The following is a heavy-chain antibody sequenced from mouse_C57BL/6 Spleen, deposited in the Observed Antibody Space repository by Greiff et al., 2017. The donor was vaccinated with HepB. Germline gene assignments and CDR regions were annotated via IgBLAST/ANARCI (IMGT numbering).Heavy chain of an antibody. CDR1: GYTFTDYY. V-gene: IGHV1-76*01. J-gene: IGHJ1*03. Sequence: QVQLKESGAELVRPGASVKLSCKASGYTFTDYYINWVKQRPGQGLEWIARIYPGSGNTYYNEKFKGKATLTAEKSSSTAYMQLSSLTSEDSAVYFCARSGYYYGSSLYFDVWGTGTTVTVSS. CDR2: IYPGSGNT. CDR3: ARSGYYYGSSLYFDV. D-gene: IGHD1-1*01.